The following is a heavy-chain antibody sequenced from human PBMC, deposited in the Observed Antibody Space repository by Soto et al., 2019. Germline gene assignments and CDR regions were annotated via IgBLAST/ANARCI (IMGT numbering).Heavy chain of an antibody. Sequence: EVQLVESGGGLVQPGGSLRLSCAASGFRFSMYWMSWVRQAPGKGLEWVANIKEDGSQKYYVDSVKGRFTISRDNAKNSLYLQMNSLRAEDTAVYYCARHQVGYRVTDYWGQGTLVTVSS. CDR2: IKEDGSQK. V-gene: IGHV3-7*01. D-gene: IGHD1-26*01. CDR3: ARHQVGYRVTDY. CDR1: GFRFSMYW. J-gene: IGHJ4*02.